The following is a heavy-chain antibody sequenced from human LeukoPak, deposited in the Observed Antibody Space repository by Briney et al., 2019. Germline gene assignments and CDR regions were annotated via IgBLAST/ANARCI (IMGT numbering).Heavy chain of an antibody. CDR1: GFSFSNSW. V-gene: IGHV3-7*05. J-gene: IGHJ4*02. CDR3: ASSKDHYCHY. Sequence: GGSLRLSCAASGFSFSNSWMTWVRQAPGKGLQWVASIHQDAGEKQYLDSVRGRFTISRDNAKNSLYLQMNSLRVEDTAVYYCASSKDHYCHYWGQGTLVTVSS. CDR2: IHQDAGEK.